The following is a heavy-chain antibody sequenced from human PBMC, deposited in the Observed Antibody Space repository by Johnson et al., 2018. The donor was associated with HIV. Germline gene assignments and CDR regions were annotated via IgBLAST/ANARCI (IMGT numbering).Heavy chain of an antibody. CDR2: IQYDGSRK. Sequence: QVQLVESGGGVVQPGGSLTLSCAASGFSFSSYGIHWVRQAPGKGLEWVTFIQYDGSRKYSADSVKGLFIISRDISKKTVFLQMNSLRPEDTAVYYCAKETRDSRSAFDIWGQGTMVTVSS. J-gene: IGHJ3*02. CDR1: GFSFSSYG. CDR3: AKETRDSRSAFDI. V-gene: IGHV3-30*02. D-gene: IGHD3-22*01.